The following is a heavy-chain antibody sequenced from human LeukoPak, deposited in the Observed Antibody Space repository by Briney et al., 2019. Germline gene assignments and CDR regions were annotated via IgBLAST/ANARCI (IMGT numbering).Heavy chain of an antibody. CDR3: ARGSSWLNYYYYGMDV. CDR2: MNPNSGNT. CDR1: GYTFTGYY. V-gene: IGHV1-8*02. D-gene: IGHD6-13*01. Sequence: GASVKVSCKASGYTFTGYYMHWVRQAPGQGLEWMGWMNPNSGNTGYAQKFQGRVTMTRNTSISTAYMELSSLRSEDTAVYYCARGSSWLNYYYYGMDVWGQGTTVTVSS. J-gene: IGHJ6*02.